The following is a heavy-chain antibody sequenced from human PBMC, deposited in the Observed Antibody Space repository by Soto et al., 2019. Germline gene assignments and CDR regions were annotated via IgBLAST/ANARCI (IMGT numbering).Heavy chain of an antibody. CDR2: IYYSGTT. D-gene: IGHD6-25*01. CDR3: ARPHGGSSGWDNWFDP. J-gene: IGHJ5*02. Sequence: SETLSLTCTVSGGSISSGGYYWSWIRQHQGKGLEWIGYIYYSGTTYYNPSLKSRVTISVDTSKNQFSLKLSSVTAADTAVYYCARPHGGSSGWDNWFDPWGQGTLVTVS. CDR1: GGSISSGGYY. V-gene: IGHV4-31*03.